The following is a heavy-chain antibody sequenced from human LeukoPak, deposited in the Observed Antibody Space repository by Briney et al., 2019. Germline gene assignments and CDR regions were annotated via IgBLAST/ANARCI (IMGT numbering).Heavy chain of an antibody. CDR2: ISDSAGKT. Sequence: GSLILSCAVSGITLSNYGMGWVRQAPGKGLEWVAGISDSAGKTNYADSVKGRFTISRDSPKNTLYLQMNSLRAEDTAVYFCAKRGVVIRVILVGFHKEAYYFDSWGQGALVTVSS. CDR3: AKRGVVIRVILVGFHKEAYYFDS. J-gene: IGHJ4*02. CDR1: GITLSNYG. V-gene: IGHV3-23*01. D-gene: IGHD3-22*01.